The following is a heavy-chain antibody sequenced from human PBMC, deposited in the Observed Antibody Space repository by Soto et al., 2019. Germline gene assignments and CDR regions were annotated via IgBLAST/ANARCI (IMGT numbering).Heavy chain of an antibody. V-gene: IGHV3-48*02. Sequence: EVQLVESGGNLVQPGGSLRLSCAASGFRFSIYSMNWVRQAPGKGLEWSAYITSDTKTIKYADSVKGRFTISRDNGKNSVYLQMNSLRDEDTAVYHCARSVEGHFDYWGQGTLVTVSA. CDR3: ARSVEGHFDY. D-gene: IGHD6-19*01. CDR2: ITSDTKTI. J-gene: IGHJ4*02. CDR1: GFRFSIYS.